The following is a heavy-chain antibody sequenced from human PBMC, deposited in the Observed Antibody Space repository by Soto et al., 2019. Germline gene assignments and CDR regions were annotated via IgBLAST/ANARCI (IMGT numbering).Heavy chain of an antibody. J-gene: IGHJ4*02. V-gene: IGHV4-31*11. Sequence: QVQLQESGPGLVKPSQTLSLTCAVSGASLSSVGYYWHLIRQHPAKGLEWLGYIFDSGTTYYWPSLKSRLAISADTSNNQFSLRLTSVTAADTAVYYCARGWQRVTGTYDYWGQGTLVTVSS. CDR3: ARGWQRVTGTYDY. CDR1: GASLSSVGYY. D-gene: IGHD1-20*01. CDR2: IFDSGTT.